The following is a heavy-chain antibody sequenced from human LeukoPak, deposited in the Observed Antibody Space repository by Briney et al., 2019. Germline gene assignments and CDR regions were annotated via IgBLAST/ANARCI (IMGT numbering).Heavy chain of an antibody. D-gene: IGHD3-3*01. CDR1: EFTFSSYA. CDR3: AKEGTYYDFWSGSQYIDY. CDR2: ISGSGGST. J-gene: IGHJ4*02. Sequence: GGSLRLSCAASEFTFSSYAMSWVRQAPGKGLEWVSAISGSGGSTYYADSVKGRFTISRDNSKNTLYLQMNSLRAEDTAVYYCAKEGTYYDFWSGSQYIDYWGQGTLVTVSS. V-gene: IGHV3-23*01.